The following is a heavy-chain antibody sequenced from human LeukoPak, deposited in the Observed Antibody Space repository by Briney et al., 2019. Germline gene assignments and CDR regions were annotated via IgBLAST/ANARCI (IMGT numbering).Heavy chain of an antibody. V-gene: IGHV4-34*01. CDR1: GGSFSGYY. Sequence: SETLSLTCAVYGGSFSGYYWSWIRQPPGKGLEWIGYIYHSGSTYYNPSLKSRVTISVDRSKNQFSLKLSSVTAADTAVYYCARGAIAARRTDYWGQGTLVTVSS. J-gene: IGHJ4*02. CDR2: IYHSGST. CDR3: ARGAIAARRTDY. D-gene: IGHD6-6*01.